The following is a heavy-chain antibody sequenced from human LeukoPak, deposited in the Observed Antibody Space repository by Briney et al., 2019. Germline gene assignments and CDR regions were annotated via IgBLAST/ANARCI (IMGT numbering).Heavy chain of an antibody. CDR1: GFTFSSYG. D-gene: IGHD1-1*01. Sequence: GASLRLSCAASGFTFSSYGMHWVRQAPGKGLEWVAVISYDGSNKYYADSVKGRFTISRDNSKNTLYLQMNSLRAEDTAVYYCAKATTEADNWFDPWGQGTLVTVSS. J-gene: IGHJ5*02. CDR3: AKATTEADNWFDP. CDR2: ISYDGSNK. V-gene: IGHV3-30*18.